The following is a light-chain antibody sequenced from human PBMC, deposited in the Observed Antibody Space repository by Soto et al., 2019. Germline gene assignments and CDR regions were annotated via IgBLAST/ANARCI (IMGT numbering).Light chain of an antibody. CDR3: QQYYSYPRT. V-gene: IGKV1-8*01. Sequence: AIRMTQSPSSFSASTGDRVTITCRASQGFSCYLAWYQQKPGKAPKLLIYDASTLLSGDPSRFSGSGCGTDLTLTISCLQSEDFATYYCQQYYSYPRTFGQGNKVEIK. CDR1: QGFSCY. J-gene: IGKJ1*01. CDR2: DAS.